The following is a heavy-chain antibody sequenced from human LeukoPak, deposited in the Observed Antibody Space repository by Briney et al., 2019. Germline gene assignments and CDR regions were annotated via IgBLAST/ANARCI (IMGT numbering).Heavy chain of an antibody. V-gene: IGHV3-9*01. CDR2: ISWNSGSI. CDR1: GFTFDDYA. CDR3: AKAYYYYGMDV. Sequence: GRSLRLSCAASGFTFDDYAMHWVRQAPGKGLERVSGISWNSGSIGYADSVKGRFTISRDNAKNSLYLQMNSLRAEDTALYYCAKAYYYYGMDVWGQGTTVTVSS. J-gene: IGHJ6*02.